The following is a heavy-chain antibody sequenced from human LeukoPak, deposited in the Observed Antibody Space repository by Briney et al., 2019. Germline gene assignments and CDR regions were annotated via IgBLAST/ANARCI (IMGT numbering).Heavy chain of an antibody. CDR1: GGSVSSGSFD. CDR2: ISDSVTT. D-gene: IGHD3-10*01. Sequence: QASETLSLTCTVSGGSVSSGSFDWSWIRQPPGKGLEWIGYISDSVTTKYSPSLKTRVTISVDTSKNQFSLKLRSVTAADTAVYFCARGPYGSGSYYWGQGTLVTVSS. CDR3: ARGPYGSGSYY. J-gene: IGHJ4*02. V-gene: IGHV4-61*01.